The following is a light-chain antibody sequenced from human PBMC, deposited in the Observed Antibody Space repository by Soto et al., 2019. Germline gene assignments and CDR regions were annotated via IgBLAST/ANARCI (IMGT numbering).Light chain of an antibody. Sequence: DFHMTQSPRTLSAXFXDXXTXXXRASQTINNWLAWYQQRPGKAPTFLIYKTSTLETGVPSRFSGSGSGTEFTLSISSLQPEDFAIYYCQQYNKYPWTFGQGTKV. CDR3: QQYNKYPWT. J-gene: IGKJ1*01. CDR1: QTINNW. CDR2: KTS. V-gene: IGKV1-5*03.